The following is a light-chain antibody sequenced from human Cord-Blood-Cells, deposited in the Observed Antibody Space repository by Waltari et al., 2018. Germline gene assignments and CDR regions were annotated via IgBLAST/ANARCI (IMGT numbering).Light chain of an antibody. Sequence: PAYVSGSPGQSITISCTGTSSDGGGYNYVSWYQQHPGKAPKLMIYDVSNRPSGVSNRFSGSKSGNTASLTISGLQAEDEADYYCTSYRSSSVVFGGGTKLTVL. V-gene: IGLV2-14*01. J-gene: IGLJ2*01. CDR1: SSDGGGYNY. CDR3: TSYRSSSVV. CDR2: DVS.